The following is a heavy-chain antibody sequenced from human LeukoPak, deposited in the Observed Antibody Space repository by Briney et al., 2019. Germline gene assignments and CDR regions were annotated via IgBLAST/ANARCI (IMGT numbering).Heavy chain of an antibody. CDR2: INHSGST. J-gene: IGHJ5*02. D-gene: IGHD6-13*01. CDR1: GGSFRGYY. Sequence: SETLSLTCAVYGGSFRGYYWSWIRQPPGKGLEWIGEINHSGSTNYNPSLKSRVTISVDTSKNQFSLKLSSVTAADTAVYYCARWQDSSWYGRWFDPWGQGTLVTVSS. CDR3: ARWQDSSWYGRWFDP. V-gene: IGHV4-34*01.